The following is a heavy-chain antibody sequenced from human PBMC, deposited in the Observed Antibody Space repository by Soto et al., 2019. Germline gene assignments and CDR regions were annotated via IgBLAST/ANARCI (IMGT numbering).Heavy chain of an antibody. Sequence: QVQLVQSGAEVKKPGASVKVSCKASGYTFTSYYMHWVRQAPGQGLEWMGIINPSGGSTSYAQKFQGRGTMTRDTSTSTVYMELSSLRSEDTAVYYCAREYSSSNYYYYGMDVWGQGTTVTVSS. CDR3: AREYSSSNYYYYGMDV. D-gene: IGHD6-6*01. J-gene: IGHJ6*02. CDR1: GYTFTSYY. CDR2: INPSGGST. V-gene: IGHV1-46*01.